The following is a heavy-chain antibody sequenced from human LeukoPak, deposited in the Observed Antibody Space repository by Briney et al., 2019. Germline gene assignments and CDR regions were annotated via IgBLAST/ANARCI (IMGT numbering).Heavy chain of an antibody. CDR3: VSGFGELSFDY. D-gene: IGHD3-10*01. J-gene: IGHJ4*02. CDR2: ISSSGGTI. CDR1: GFTFSDYY. V-gene: IGHV3-11*04. Sequence: PGGSLRLSCAASGFTFSDYYMSWLRQAPGKGLEWVSYISSSGGTIYYADSVKGRFTISRDNAKNSLYLQMNSLRAEDTAVYYCVSGFGELSFDYWGQGTLVTVSS.